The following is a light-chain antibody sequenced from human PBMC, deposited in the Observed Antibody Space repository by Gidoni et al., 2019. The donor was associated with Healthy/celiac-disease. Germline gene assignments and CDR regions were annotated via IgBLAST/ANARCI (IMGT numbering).Light chain of an antibody. V-gene: IGKV4-1*01. Sequence: EIVMTQSHDSLAVSLGERATINFKSSQSVLYSSNNKNYLAWYQQKPGQPPKLLIYWASTRESGVPDRFSGSGSGTDFTLTISSLQAEDVAVYYCQQYYSTPSWTFGQGTKVEIK. CDR1: QSVLYSSNNKNY. CDR2: WAS. CDR3: QQYYSTPSWT. J-gene: IGKJ1*01.